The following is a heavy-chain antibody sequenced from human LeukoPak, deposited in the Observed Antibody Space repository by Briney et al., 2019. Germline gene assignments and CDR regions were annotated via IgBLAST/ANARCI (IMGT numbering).Heavy chain of an antibody. V-gene: IGHV3-30-3*02. CDR3: AKTVNQLPRYYFDY. CDR2: ISYDGSNK. D-gene: IGHD2-2*01. Sequence: QPGGSLRLSCAASGFTFSSYAMHWVRQAPGKGLEWVAVISYDGSNKYYADSVKGRFTISRDNSKNTLYLQMNSLRAEDTAVYYCAKTVNQLPRYYFDYWGQGTLVTVSS. CDR1: GFTFSSYA. J-gene: IGHJ4*02.